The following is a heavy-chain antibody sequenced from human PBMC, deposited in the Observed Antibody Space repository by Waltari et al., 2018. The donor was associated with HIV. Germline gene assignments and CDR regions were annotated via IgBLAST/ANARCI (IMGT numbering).Heavy chain of an antibody. CDR1: GGAFISHS. V-gene: IGHV1-69*08. J-gene: IGHJ4*02. Sequence: QVHLVQSGAEVKKPGSSVTVSCKASGGAFISHSFNWVRQAPGQGLEWMGRVNPMVGTANKAQKFQDRVTITADKFTGTAYMELSSLRFDDTAMYYCASARETMGVDFDSWGQGTLVTV. CDR3: ASARETMGVDFDS. D-gene: IGHD3-10*01. CDR2: VNPMVGTA.